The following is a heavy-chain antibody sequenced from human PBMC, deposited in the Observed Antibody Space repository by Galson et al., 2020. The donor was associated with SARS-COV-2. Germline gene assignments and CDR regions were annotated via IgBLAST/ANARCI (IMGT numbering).Heavy chain of an antibody. CDR2: IYNTGST. D-gene: IGHD1-26*01. CDR3: ARQVGDSGTYFDY. Sequence: SETLSLTCSVSGDSVSSSGYYWAWIRQPPGKGLEWLGSIYNTGSTYYDPSLMSRVSISVDMSKNQFSLILTSVTAADTAVYYCARQVGDSGTYFDYWGHGALVTVSS. CDR1: GDSVSSSGYY. V-gene: IGHV4-39*01. J-gene: IGHJ4*01.